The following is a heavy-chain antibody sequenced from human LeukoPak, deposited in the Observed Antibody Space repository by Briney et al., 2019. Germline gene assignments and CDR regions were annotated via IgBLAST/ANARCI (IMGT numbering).Heavy chain of an antibody. D-gene: IGHD2-15*01. CDR3: ARGVYCSGDNCYYYYYYMDV. CDR2: IYTSGST. CDR1: GGSISGYY. V-gene: IGHV4-4*07. Sequence: PSETLSLTCTVSGGSISGYYWSWIRQPAGKGLEWIGRIYTSGSTNYNPSLKSRVTISVDKSTNQFSLKLSSVTAADTAVYYCARGVYCSGDNCYYYYYYMDVWGKGATVTVSS. J-gene: IGHJ6*03.